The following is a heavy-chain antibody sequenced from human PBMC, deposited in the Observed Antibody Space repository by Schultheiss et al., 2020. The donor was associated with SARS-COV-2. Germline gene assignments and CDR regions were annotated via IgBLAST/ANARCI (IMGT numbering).Heavy chain of an antibody. V-gene: IGHV4-34*01. Sequence: GSLRLSCAASGFTFSNAWMRWIRQPPGKGLEWIGEIYHSGSTNSNPSLKSRVTISVDTSKNQFSLKLNSVTAADTAVYYCARDLDGVAAAGDAFDIWGQGTMVTVSS. CDR2: IYHSGST. D-gene: IGHD6-13*01. CDR3: ARDLDGVAAAGDAFDI. CDR1: GFTFSNAW. J-gene: IGHJ3*02.